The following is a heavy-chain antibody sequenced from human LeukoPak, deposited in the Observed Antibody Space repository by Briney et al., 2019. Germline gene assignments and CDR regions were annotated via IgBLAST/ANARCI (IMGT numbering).Heavy chain of an antibody. CDR3: ARGSLGATTLCYMDV. D-gene: IGHD1-26*01. CDR1: GYTFTGYY. CDR2: INPNSGGT. J-gene: IGHJ6*03. Sequence: GASVKVSCKASGYTFTGYYMHWVRQAPGQGLEWMRWINPNSGGTNYAQKFQDRVTMTRDTSISTAYMELSRLRSDDTAVYYCARGSLGATTLCYMDVWGKGTTVTVSS. V-gene: IGHV1-2*02.